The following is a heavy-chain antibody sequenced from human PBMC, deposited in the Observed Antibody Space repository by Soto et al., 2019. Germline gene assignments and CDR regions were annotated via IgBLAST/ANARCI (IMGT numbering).Heavy chain of an antibody. V-gene: IGHV3-23*01. J-gene: IGHJ3*02. D-gene: IGHD3-16*02. CDR1: GFTFSSYA. CDR3: AKGINYDYVWGSYRPLAFDI. Sequence: GGSLRLSCAASGFTFSSYAMSWGRQAPGKGLEWVSAISGSGGSTYYADSVKGRFTISRDNSKNTLYLQMNSLRAEDTAVYYCAKGINYDYVWGSYRPLAFDIWGQGTMVTVSS. CDR2: ISGSGGST.